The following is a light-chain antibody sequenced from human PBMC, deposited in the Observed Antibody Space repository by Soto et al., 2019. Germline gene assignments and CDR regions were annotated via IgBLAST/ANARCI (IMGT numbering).Light chain of an antibody. CDR3: QQRTDWPLT. J-gene: IGKJ4*01. CDR2: DAS. CDR1: QSVGSY. Sequence: ETVLTQSPATLSLSPGQRATFSCRASQSVGSYLAWYQQTPGQAPRLLIYDASNRATGIPARFSGSGSGTDFTLTITSLEPEDFAVYFCQQRTDWPLTFGGGTKLEI. V-gene: IGKV3-11*01.